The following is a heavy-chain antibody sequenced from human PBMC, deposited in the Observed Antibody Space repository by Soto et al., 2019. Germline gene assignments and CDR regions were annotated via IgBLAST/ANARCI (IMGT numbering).Heavy chain of an antibody. V-gene: IGHV3-23*01. CDR3: AKKFSYGSGTYLYYFDY. Sequence: EVQLLESGGGLAQPGGSLRLSCAASGFTFSNYAMTWVRQAPGKGLEWVSTINYSGGSTYYADSVKGRFTVSRDNSKNTLYLQMNSLRAEDTAVYYCAKKFSYGSGTYLYYFDYWGQGTLVTVSS. CDR1: GFTFSNYA. J-gene: IGHJ4*02. D-gene: IGHD3-10*01. CDR2: INYSGGST.